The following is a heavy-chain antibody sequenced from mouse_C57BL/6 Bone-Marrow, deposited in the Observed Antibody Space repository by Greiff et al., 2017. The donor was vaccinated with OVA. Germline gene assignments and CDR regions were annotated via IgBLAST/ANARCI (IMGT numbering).Heavy chain of an antibody. CDR1: GYTFTNYW. CDR2: IYPGGGYT. D-gene: IGHD1-1*01. J-gene: IGHJ4*01. CDR3: ARSDYGSSYVGAMDY. V-gene: IGHV1-63*01. Sequence: VKLQESAAELVRPGTSVKMSCKASGYTFTNYWIGWAKQRPGHGLEWIGDIYPGGGYTNYNEKFKGKATLTADKSSSTAYMQFSSLTSEDSTIYYCARSDYGSSYVGAMDYWGQGTSVTVSS.